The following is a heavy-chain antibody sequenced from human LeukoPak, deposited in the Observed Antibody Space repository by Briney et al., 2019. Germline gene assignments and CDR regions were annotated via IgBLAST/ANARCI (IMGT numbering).Heavy chain of an antibody. CDR3: AREVRYYGSFDY. Sequence: PGGSPRLSCAASGFTFRSYWMSWVRQAPGKGLEWVANIKQDGSEKYYVDSVKGRFTISRDNAKNSLYLQMNSLRAEDTAVYYCAREVRYYGSFDYWGQGTLVTVSS. J-gene: IGHJ4*02. CDR2: IKQDGSEK. CDR1: GFTFRSYW. V-gene: IGHV3-7*01. D-gene: IGHD3-16*01.